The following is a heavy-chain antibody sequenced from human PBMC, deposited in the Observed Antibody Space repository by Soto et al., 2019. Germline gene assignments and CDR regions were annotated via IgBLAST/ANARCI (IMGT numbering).Heavy chain of an antibody. V-gene: IGHV3-15*01. D-gene: IGHD1-26*01. Sequence: GGSLRLSCAASGFTFSNAWMSWVRQAPGKGLEWVGRIKSKTDGGTTDYAAPVKGRFTISRDDSKNTLYLQMNSVKTEDTAVYYCTTASGSYSAFDIWGQGTMVTVSS. CDR1: GFTFSNAW. J-gene: IGHJ3*02. CDR3: TTASGSYSAFDI. CDR2: IKSKTDGGTT.